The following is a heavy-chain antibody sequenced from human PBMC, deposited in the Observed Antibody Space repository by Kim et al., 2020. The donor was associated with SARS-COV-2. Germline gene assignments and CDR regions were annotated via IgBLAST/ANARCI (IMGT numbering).Heavy chain of an antibody. Sequence: GGSLRLSCAASGFTFSSYWMSWVRQAPGKGLEWVANIKQDGSEKYYVDSVKGRFTISRDNAKNSLYLQMNSLRAEDTSVYYCARDREVWFGDNWFDPWGQGTLVTVSS. V-gene: IGHV3-7*03. J-gene: IGHJ5*02. CDR1: GFTFSSYW. CDR2: IKQDGSEK. D-gene: IGHD3-10*01. CDR3: ARDREVWFGDNWFDP.